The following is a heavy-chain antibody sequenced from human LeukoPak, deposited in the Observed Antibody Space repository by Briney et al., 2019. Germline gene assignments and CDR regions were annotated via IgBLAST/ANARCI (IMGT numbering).Heavy chain of an antibody. CDR1: GFSFSNAW. V-gene: IGHV3-15*01. CDR3: TTEEAYCGGDCYYDY. CDR2: IKSKTNGGTT. J-gene: IGHJ4*02. D-gene: IGHD2-21*02. Sequence: GGSLRLSCAASGFSFSNAWTSWVRQAPGKGLEWVAHIKSKTNGGTTDYAAPVKGRFTGSRDDSKNMLYLQMSSLKTEDTAVYYCTTEEAYCGGDCYYDYWGQGTLVTVSS.